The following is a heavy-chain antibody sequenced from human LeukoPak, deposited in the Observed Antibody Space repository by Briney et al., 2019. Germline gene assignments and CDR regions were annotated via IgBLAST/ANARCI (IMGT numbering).Heavy chain of an antibody. D-gene: IGHD2-15*01. Sequence: GGSLRLSCAASGFTFSSYGMHWVRQAPGKGLEWVAVISYDGSNKYYADSVKGRFTLSRDNSKNTLYLQMNSLRAEDTAIYYCARGGEYCSGGSCYLNWFDPWGQGTLVTVSS. CDR1: GFTFSSYG. CDR2: ISYDGSNK. V-gene: IGHV3-30*19. J-gene: IGHJ5*02. CDR3: ARGGEYCSGGSCYLNWFDP.